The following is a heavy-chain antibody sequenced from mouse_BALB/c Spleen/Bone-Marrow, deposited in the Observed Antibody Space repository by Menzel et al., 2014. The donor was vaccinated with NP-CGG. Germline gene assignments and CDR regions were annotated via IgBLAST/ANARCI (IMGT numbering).Heavy chain of an antibody. CDR1: GYTFTSYY. CDR2: INPSNGGT. CDR3: SRGRRDALDY. V-gene: IGHV1S81*02. Sequence: VHLVESGAELVKPGASVKLSCKASGYTFTSYYMYWVKQRPGQGLEWFGEINPSNGGTNFNEKFKNKATLTVDKSSSTAYMQLSSLTSEDSAVYYCSRGRRDALDYWGQRTSVTVSS. J-gene: IGHJ4*01.